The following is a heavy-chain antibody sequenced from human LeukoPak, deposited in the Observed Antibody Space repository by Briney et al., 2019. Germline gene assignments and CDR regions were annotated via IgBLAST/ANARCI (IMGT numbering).Heavy chain of an antibody. CDR3: ARDTDYYGSGRHGYFDH. D-gene: IGHD3-10*01. Sequence: PGGSLRLSCEASGFTVSSNFMGWVRQTPEKGLEWVSLIYSGGSTYYADSVKGRFTISRDNSKNTLYLQMNSLSAEDTAVYYCARDTDYYGSGRHGYFDHWGQGTLVTVSS. CDR2: IYSGGST. J-gene: IGHJ1*01. V-gene: IGHV3-66*01. CDR1: GFTVSSNF.